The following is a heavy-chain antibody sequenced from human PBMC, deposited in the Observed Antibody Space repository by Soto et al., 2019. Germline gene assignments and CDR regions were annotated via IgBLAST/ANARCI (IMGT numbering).Heavy chain of an antibody. CDR1: GYSFTSYW. D-gene: IGHD4-17*01. V-gene: IGHV5-51*01. Sequence: PGESLKISCKGSGYSFTSYWIGWVRQMPGKSLEWMGIIYPGDSDTRYIPSFQGHVTIPADKSISTAYLQWNSLKASDTAMYYCARYGDNNLDYWGQGTLVTVSS. CDR3: ARYGDNNLDY. J-gene: IGHJ4*02. CDR2: IYPGDSDT.